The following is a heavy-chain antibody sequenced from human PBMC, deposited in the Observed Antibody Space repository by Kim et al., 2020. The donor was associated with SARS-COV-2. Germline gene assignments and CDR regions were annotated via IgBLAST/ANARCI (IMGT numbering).Heavy chain of an antibody. J-gene: IGHJ4*02. D-gene: IGHD2-8*02. CDR1: GGSISSSSYY. CDR2: IYYSGST. Sequence: SETLSLTCTVSGGSISSSSYYWGWIRQPPGKGLEWFGSIYYSGSTYYNPSLKSRVTISVDTSKNQFSLKLSSVTAADTAVYYCARHGSGSIVLVVYAAYFDYWGQGTLVTVSS. CDR3: ARHGSGSIVLVVYAAYFDY. V-gene: IGHV4-39*01.